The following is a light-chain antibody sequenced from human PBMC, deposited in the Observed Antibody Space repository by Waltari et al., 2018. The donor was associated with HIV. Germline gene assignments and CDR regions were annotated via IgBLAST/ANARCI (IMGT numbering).Light chain of an antibody. CDR2: QDN. J-gene: IGLJ2*01. V-gene: IGLV3-1*01. Sequence: SSELTQPPSVSVSPGQTASITCPGDNLGDKYVCWYQQKPGQSPLLVIYQDNMRPSGIPERFSGSNSGNTATLTISGTQAMDEADYYCQAWDSSAVVFGGGTKLTVL. CDR1: NLGDKY. CDR3: QAWDSSAVV.